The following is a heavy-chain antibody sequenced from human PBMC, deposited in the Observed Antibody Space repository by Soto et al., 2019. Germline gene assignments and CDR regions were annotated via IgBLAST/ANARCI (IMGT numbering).Heavy chain of an antibody. Sequence: PSETLSLTCSVSGRSISSNFWSWIRQSPDKGLEWLGDVFYGGTHYYPPLGGRVSMSVETSKGQFSLTVASVSVGDMAVYYCASDRGALYFDSWGPGILVTVSS. V-gene: IGHV4-59*01. D-gene: IGHD3-16*01. CDR2: VFYGGT. CDR3: ASDRGALYFDS. CDR1: GRSISSNF. J-gene: IGHJ4*02.